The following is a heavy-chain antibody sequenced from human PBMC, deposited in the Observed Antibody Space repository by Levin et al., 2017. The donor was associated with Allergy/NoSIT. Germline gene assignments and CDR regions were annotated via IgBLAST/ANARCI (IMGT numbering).Heavy chain of an antibody. Sequence: ASVKVSCKASGYTFTGYYMHWVRQAPGQGLEWMGWINPNSGGTNYAQKFQGRVTMTRDTSISTAYMELSRLRSDDTAVYYCARVRSPFGEFRDDAFDIWGQGTMVTVSS. V-gene: IGHV1-2*02. CDR3: ARVRSPFGEFRDDAFDI. CDR2: INPNSGGT. CDR1: GYTFTGYY. D-gene: IGHD3-10*01. J-gene: IGHJ3*02.